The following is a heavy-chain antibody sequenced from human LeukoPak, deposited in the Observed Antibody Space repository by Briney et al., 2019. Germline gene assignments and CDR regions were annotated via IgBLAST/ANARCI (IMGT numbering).Heavy chain of an antibody. J-gene: IGHJ6*02. CDR3: AKDSHHDIVVVPAAIRRYYYYGMDV. Sequence: GGSLRLSCAASGFTFSSYAMSWVRQAPGKGLEWVSAISGSGGSTYYADSVKGRFTISRDNSKNTLYLQMNSLRAEDTAVYYCAKDSHHDIVVVPAAIRRYYYYGMDVWGQGTTVTVSS. CDR2: ISGSGGST. CDR1: GFTFSSYA. D-gene: IGHD2-2*01. V-gene: IGHV3-23*01.